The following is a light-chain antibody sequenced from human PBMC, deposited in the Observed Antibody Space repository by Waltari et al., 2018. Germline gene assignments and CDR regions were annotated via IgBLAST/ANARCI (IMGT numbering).Light chain of an antibody. CDR3: QVWDSGTGV. CDR1: SIGSKN. CDR2: RDT. V-gene: IGLV3-9*01. J-gene: IGLJ3*02. Sequence: SYDLTQPLSVSVALGQTARITFGGNSIGSKNVHWYQQKPGQAPLLVIYRDTSRPSGIPERFSGSNLGNTATLTISRVQDGDEGDYYCQVWDSGTGVFGGGTKLTVL.